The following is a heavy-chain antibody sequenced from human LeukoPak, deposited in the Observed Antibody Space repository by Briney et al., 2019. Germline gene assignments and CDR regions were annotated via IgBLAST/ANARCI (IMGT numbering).Heavy chain of an antibody. CDR2: IIPIFGTA. Sequence: ASVKVSCKASGGTFISYAISWVRQAPGQGLEWMGGIIPIFGTANYAQKFQGRVTITTDESTSTAYMELSSLRSEDTAVYYCARDPGGWFDPWGQGTLVTVSS. V-gene: IGHV1-69*05. J-gene: IGHJ5*02. CDR1: GGTFISYA. CDR3: ARDPGGWFDP.